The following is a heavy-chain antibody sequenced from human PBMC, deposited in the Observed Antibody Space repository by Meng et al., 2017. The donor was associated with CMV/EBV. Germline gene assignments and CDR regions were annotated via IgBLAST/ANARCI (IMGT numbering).Heavy chain of an antibody. Sequence: QVQLQESGPGLVKPSEILSLTCTVSGGSISSYYWSWIRQPAGKGLEWIGRIYTSGSTNYNPSLKSRVTMSVDTSKNQFSLKLSSVTAADTAVYYCARHGDTAMVVGIDYWGQGTLVTVSS. CDR1: GGSISSYY. CDR3: ARHGDTAMVVGIDY. CDR2: IYTSGST. J-gene: IGHJ4*02. D-gene: IGHD5-18*01. V-gene: IGHV4-4*07.